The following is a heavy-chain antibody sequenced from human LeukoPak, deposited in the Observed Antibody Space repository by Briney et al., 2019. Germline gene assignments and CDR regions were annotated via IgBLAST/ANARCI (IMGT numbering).Heavy chain of an antibody. Sequence: SETLSLTCTVSGGSISRYYWGWIRQPPGKGLEWIGSIYYSGSTYYNPSLKSRVTISVDTSKNQFSLKLSSVTAADTAVYYCARHRYSSDWFDPWGQGTLVTVSS. CDR2: IYYSGST. V-gene: IGHV4-39*01. D-gene: IGHD6-19*01. CDR3: ARHRYSSDWFDP. CDR1: GGSISRYY. J-gene: IGHJ5*02.